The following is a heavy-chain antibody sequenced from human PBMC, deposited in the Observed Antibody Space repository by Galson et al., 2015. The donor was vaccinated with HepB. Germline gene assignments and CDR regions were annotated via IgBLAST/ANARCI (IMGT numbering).Heavy chain of an antibody. J-gene: IGHJ5*02. CDR3: AREGWDDLLTGSFNWFDP. Sequence: TLSLTCSVSGGSIINTYYYWGWIRQPPGKGLEWLASIDYSGGTYYNPSLRSRVTISLHASKNQFSLKLSSVTAADTAMYYCAREGWDDLLTGSFNWFDPWGQGTLVIVSS. V-gene: IGHV4-39*07. CDR1: GGSIINTYYY. D-gene: IGHD3-9*01. CDR2: IDYSGGT.